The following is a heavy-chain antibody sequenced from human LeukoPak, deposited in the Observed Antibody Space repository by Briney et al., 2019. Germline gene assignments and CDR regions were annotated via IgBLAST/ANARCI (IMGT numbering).Heavy chain of an antibody. D-gene: IGHD4-23*01. J-gene: IGHJ5*02. V-gene: IGHV3-30*18. Sequence: PGGSLRLSCATSGFTFSNYGMHWVRQAPGKGLEWVAVISYDGSNKYYADSVKGRFTISRDNSKNTLYLQMNSLRAEDTAVYYCAKAGTGGGNSGFRFDPWGQGTLVTVSS. CDR2: ISYDGSNK. CDR3: AKAGTGGGNSGFRFDP. CDR1: GFTFSNYG.